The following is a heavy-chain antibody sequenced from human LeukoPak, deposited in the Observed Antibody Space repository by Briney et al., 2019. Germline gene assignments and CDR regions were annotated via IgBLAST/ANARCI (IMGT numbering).Heavy chain of an antibody. CDR2: ISYDGSNK. CDR1: GFTFSSYA. CDR3: ATGITICRD. Sequence: PGGSLRLSCAASGFTFSSYAMHWVRQAPGKGLEWVAVISYDGSNKYYADSVKGRFTISRDNSKNTLYLQMNSLRAEDTAVYYCATGITICRDWGQGTLVTVSS. D-gene: IGHD3-3*01. J-gene: IGHJ4*02. V-gene: IGHV3-30*04.